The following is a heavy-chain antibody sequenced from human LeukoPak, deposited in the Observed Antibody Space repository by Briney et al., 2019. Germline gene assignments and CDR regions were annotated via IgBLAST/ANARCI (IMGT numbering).Heavy chain of an antibody. V-gene: IGHV3-23*01. CDR1: GFTFSSYA. D-gene: IGHD5-12*01. CDR3: AKAPVTRVATITPYFDY. CDR2: ISGSGGST. J-gene: IGHJ4*02. Sequence: GGSLRLSCAASGFTFSSYAMSWVRQAPGKGLEWVSAISGSGGSTYYADSVKGRFTISRDNSKNTLYLQMNSLRAEDTAVYYCAKAPVTRVATITPYFDYWGQGTLVTVSS.